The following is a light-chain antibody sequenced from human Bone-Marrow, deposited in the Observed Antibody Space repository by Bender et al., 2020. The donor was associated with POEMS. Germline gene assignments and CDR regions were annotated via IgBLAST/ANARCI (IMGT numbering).Light chain of an antibody. V-gene: IGLV1-40*01. J-gene: IGLJ3*02. CDR2: GNT. Sequence: QSVVTQPPSLSEAPRQRVTISCSGSSSNIGNHGVNWYQQLPGTAPKPLIYGNTNRPSGVPGRFSGCKSGNTASLTVSGLQADDEAHYYCSSYAGEDVPGVFGGGTKLTVL. CDR3: SSYAGEDVPGV. CDR1: SSNIGNHG.